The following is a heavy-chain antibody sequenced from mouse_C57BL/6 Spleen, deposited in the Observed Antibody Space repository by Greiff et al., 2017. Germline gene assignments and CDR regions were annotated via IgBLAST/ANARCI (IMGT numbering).Heavy chain of an antibody. V-gene: IGHV1-64*01. D-gene: IGHD1-1*01. J-gene: IGHJ2*01. CDR2: IHPNSGST. Sequence: QVQLQQPGAELVKPGASVKLSCKASGYTFTSYWMHWVKQRPGQGLEWIGMIHPNSGSTNYNEKFKSKATLTVDKSSSTAYMQLSSLTSEDSAVYYCAREDFTTVVASDYWGQGTTLTVSS. CDR3: AREDFTTVVASDY. CDR1: GYTFTSYW.